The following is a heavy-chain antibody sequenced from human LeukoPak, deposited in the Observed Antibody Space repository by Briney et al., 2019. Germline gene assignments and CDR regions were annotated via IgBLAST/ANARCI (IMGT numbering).Heavy chain of an antibody. CDR1: GGSTGNNY. V-gene: IGHV4-59*08. CDR2: IYYTGAT. D-gene: IGHD6-19*01. Sequence: SETLSLTCTVSGGSTGNNYWTWIRQPPGKGLEYIGYIYYTGATNYNPSLKSRVTISVDTSKSQFSLKLSSVTAADAAVYFCAKYGNSGWVIDNWGQGALVTVSS. CDR3: AKYGNSGWVIDN. J-gene: IGHJ4*02.